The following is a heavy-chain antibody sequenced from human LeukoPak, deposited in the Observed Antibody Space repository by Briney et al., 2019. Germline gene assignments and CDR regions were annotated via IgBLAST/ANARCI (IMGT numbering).Heavy chain of an antibody. Sequence: GGSLRLSCAASGFTFSSYGMHWVRQAPGKGLEWVAVIWYDGSNKYYADSVKGRFTISRDNSKNTLSLQMNSLRAEDTAVYYCARAHSSGAPFDYWGQGTLVTVSS. CDR1: GFTFSSYG. D-gene: IGHD6-19*01. CDR2: IWYDGSNK. CDR3: ARAHSSGAPFDY. V-gene: IGHV3-33*01. J-gene: IGHJ4*02.